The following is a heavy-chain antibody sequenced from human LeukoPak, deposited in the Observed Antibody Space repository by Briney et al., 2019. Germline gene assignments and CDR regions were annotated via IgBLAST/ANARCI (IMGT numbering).Heavy chain of an antibody. J-gene: IGHJ4*02. CDR2: IWYDGSKK. Sequence: PGGSLRLSCAASGFAFRTHGMHWVRQAPGKGLEWVAVIWYDGSKKYYADSVKGRFTISRDNSKNTLDLQMNSLRVEDTALYYCARMSASYLDYWGRGTLVSVSS. CDR3: ARMSASYLDY. CDR1: GFAFRTHG. V-gene: IGHV3-33*01. D-gene: IGHD3-3*01.